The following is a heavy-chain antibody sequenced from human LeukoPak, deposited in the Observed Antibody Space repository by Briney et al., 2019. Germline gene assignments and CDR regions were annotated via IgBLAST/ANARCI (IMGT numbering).Heavy chain of an antibody. CDR1: GFTFKSFS. CDR3: AKDRTFDWLPNDY. Sequence: GGSLRLSCGGSGFTFKSFSMHWVRQAPGKGLEWVSDISSNSGIKSYADSVKGRFTISRDNAKNSLYLQMNSLRAEDTAVYYCAKDRTFDWLPNDYWGQGTLVTVSS. D-gene: IGHD3-9*01. CDR2: ISSNSGIK. V-gene: IGHV3-48*01. J-gene: IGHJ4*02.